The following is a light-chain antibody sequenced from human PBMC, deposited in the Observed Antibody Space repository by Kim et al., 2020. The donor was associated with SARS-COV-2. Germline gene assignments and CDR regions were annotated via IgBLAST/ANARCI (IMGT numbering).Light chain of an antibody. Sequence: PGQPARIPCSGDALPRQYAYWYQQKPGQAPVLVIYKDSERPSGIPERFSGSSSGTTVTLTISGVQAEDEADYYCQSADSSGTFSVVFGGGTQLTVL. CDR1: ALPRQY. CDR2: KDS. J-gene: IGLJ2*01. V-gene: IGLV3-25*03. CDR3: QSADSSGTFSVV.